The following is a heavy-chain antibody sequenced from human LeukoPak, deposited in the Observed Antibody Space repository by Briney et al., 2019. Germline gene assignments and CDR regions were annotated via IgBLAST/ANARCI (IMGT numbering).Heavy chain of an antibody. CDR1: GFTFSSYA. Sequence: GGSLRLSCAASGFTFSSYAMHWVRQAPGKGLEYVSAISSSGGSTYYANSVKGRFTISRDNSKNTLYLQMGSLRAEDMAVYYCARVMNYYDSSGYSLDYWGQGTLVTVSS. CDR2: ISSSGGST. V-gene: IGHV3-64*01. J-gene: IGHJ4*02. CDR3: ARVMNYYDSSGYSLDY. D-gene: IGHD3-22*01.